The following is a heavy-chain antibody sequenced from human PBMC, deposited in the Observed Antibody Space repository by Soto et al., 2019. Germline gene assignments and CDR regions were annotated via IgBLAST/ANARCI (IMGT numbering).Heavy chain of an antibody. CDR3: ARVRAETTVTTYNFDYCYYMDV. CDR1: CFSITSHSSY. D-gene: IGHD4-4*01. V-gene: IGHV4-31*02. J-gene: IGHJ6*03. Sequence: TLYLTCLFICFSITSHSSYWNWIRQPPGKGLEWIGYIYNSGSTYFYPSLKSRVTISVDTSKNQFSLKLSSVTAADTAVYYCARVRAETTVTTYNFDYCYYMDVWGKGTTVS. CDR2: IYNSGST.